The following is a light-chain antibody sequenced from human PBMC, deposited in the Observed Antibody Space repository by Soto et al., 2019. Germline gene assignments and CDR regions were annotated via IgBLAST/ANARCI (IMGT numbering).Light chain of an antibody. CDR3: QQYGRSSWT. J-gene: IGKJ1*01. CDR2: GTS. CDR1: QSVSSSY. Sequence: EIVLTQSPGTLSLSPGERATLSCRASQSVSSSYLAWYQQKPGQAPRLIIYGTSSRATAIPDRFSGSGSGTDFTLTISSLEPEDFAVYYCQQYGRSSWTFGQGTKVEIK. V-gene: IGKV3-20*01.